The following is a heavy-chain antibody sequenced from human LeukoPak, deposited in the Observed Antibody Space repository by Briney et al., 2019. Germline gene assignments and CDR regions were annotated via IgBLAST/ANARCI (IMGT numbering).Heavy chain of an antibody. D-gene: IGHD3-22*01. J-gene: IGHJ4*02. CDR3: AKGLPVRYYYDSSGYDLFDY. CDR1: GFTFSSYA. Sequence: GGSLRLSCAASGFTFSSYAMSWVRQAPGKGLEWVSAISGSGGSTYYADSVKGRFTISRDNSKNTLYLQMNSLRAEDTAVYYCAKGLPVRYYYDSSGYDLFDYWGQGTLVTVSS. V-gene: IGHV3-23*01. CDR2: ISGSGGST.